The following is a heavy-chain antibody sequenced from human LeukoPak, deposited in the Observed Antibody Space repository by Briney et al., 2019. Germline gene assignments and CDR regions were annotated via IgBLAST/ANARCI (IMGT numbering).Heavy chain of an antibody. CDR2: ISSSGSTI. Sequence: GGSLRLSCAASGFTFSSYEMNWVRQAPGKGLEWVSYISSSGSTIYYADSVKGRFTISRDNAKNSLYLQMNSLRAEDAAVYFCAKDRRLYDILTPFDYWGQGTLVTVSS. CDR3: AKDRRLYDILTPFDY. J-gene: IGHJ4*02. V-gene: IGHV3-48*03. D-gene: IGHD3-9*01. CDR1: GFTFSSYE.